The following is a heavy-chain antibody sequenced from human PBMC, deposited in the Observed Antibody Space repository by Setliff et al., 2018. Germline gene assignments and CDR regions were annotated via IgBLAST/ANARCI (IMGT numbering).Heavy chain of an antibody. CDR3: AREKVVVVSANNYYYYMDV. V-gene: IGHV1-69*05. D-gene: IGHD2-15*01. J-gene: IGHJ6*03. CDR2: IIPFFGTT. CDR1: GGILRSYS. Sequence: ASVKVSCKASGGILRSYSLNWVRQAPGQGLEWMGGIIPFFGTTNYAQKLQGRVTITTDESTSTAHMELSSLRSEDTAVYYCAREKVVVVSANNYYYYMDVWGKGTTVTVSS.